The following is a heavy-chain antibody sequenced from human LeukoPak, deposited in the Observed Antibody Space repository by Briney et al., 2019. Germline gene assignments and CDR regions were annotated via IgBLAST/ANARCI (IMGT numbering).Heavy chain of an antibody. CDR1: GHTFTNYY. V-gene: IGHV1-46*03. J-gene: IGHJ4*02. Sequence: ASVKVSCKASGHTFTNYYIHWVRQAPGQGLEWLGLINPGVGSTSHAQKFQGRVTVTSDTSTSTVYMELSSLKSDDTAVYYCASSLGSGYDYVLAYWGQGTLVTVSS. CDR3: ASSLGSGYDYVLAY. CDR2: INPGVGST. D-gene: IGHD5-12*01.